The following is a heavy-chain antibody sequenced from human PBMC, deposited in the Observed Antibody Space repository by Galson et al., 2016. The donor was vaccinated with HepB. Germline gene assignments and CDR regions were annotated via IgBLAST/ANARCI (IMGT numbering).Heavy chain of an antibody. CDR3: ARSAQRDYDFIWGRYNRDIFDI. CDR2: IYHSGST. J-gene: IGHJ3*02. D-gene: IGHD3-16*01. Sequence: TLSLTCAVSGDSISINKWWSWVRQPPGKGLEWIAEIYHSGSTNYNPSLKSRVTISVDKSKNQFSLNLSSLTAADTAVYSCARSAQRDYDFIWGRYNRDIFDIWGQGTMVTVSS. CDR1: GDSISINKW. V-gene: IGHV4-4*01.